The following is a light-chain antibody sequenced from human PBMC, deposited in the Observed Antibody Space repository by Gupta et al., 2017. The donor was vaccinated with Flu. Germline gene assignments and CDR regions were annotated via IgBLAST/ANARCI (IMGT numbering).Light chain of an antibody. J-gene: IGKJ3*01. CDR2: GAS. V-gene: IGKV3D-15*01. CDR3: QQDNYWPVT. CDR1: QSITAN. Sequence: ERVITHSPATLSVSPGESATLSCVASQSITANLAWYQQKPGQAPRLLIHGASTRDTGIPARFSGSGSGTDFTLTISDLQSEDFAVYYCQQDNYWPVTFGHGTKVDIK.